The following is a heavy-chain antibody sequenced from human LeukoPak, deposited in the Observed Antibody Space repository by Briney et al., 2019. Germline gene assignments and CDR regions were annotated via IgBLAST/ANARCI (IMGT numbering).Heavy chain of an antibody. J-gene: IGHJ5*02. V-gene: IGHV4-59*01. D-gene: IGHD3-16*02. CDR1: GGSISSYY. CDR2: IYYNGST. Sequence: SETLSLTCTVSGGSISSYYWSWIRQPPGKGLEWIGYIYYNGSTNYNPSLKSRVTISVDTSKNQFSLKLSSVTAADTAVYYCAREYDYVWGSYRSGFDPWGQGTLVTVSS. CDR3: AREYDYVWGSYRSGFDP.